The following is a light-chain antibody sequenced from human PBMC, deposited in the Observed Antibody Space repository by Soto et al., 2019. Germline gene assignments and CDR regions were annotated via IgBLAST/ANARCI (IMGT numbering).Light chain of an antibody. CDR3: DTWYSNTHKV. CDR1: SGHSTYI. CDR2: LDRSGSY. J-gene: IGLJ3*02. Sequence: QSVLTQSSSASASLGSSVKLTCILSSGHSTYIIAWHQQQPGKAPRFLMTLDRSGSYNRGSGVPDRFSGSSSGADRYLSISNPQFEDEGDYYCDTWYSNTHKVFGGGTKLTVL. V-gene: IGLV4-60*02.